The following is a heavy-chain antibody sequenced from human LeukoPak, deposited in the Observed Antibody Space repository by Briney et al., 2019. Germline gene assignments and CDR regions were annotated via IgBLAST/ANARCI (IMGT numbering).Heavy chain of an antibody. CDR1: GGPISSYY. D-gene: IGHD6-13*01. V-gene: IGHV4-4*07. CDR3: AAYQQQLAFDY. J-gene: IGHJ4*02. CDR2: IYSSGDT. Sequence: AETLSLTCTVSGGPISSYYWSWIRQPAGKGLEWIGRIYSSGDTKYNPSLKSRVTMSIDTSKKQFSLNLSSVTAADTAVYYCAAYQQQLAFDYWGQGTLFTVSS.